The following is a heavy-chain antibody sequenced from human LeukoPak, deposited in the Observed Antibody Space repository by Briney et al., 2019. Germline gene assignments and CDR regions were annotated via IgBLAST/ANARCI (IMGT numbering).Heavy chain of an antibody. D-gene: IGHD5-12*01. CDR2: MNTNSGGT. CDR3: ARDLGSGYDFYYYGMDV. Sequence: ASVKVSCKASGYTFTSYYMHWVRQAPGQGLEWMGWMNTNSGGTNYAQKFQGRVTMTRDTSISTAYMELSRLRSDDTAVYYCARDLGSGYDFYYYGMDVWGQGATVTVSS. V-gene: IGHV1-2*02. CDR1: GYTFTSYY. J-gene: IGHJ6*01.